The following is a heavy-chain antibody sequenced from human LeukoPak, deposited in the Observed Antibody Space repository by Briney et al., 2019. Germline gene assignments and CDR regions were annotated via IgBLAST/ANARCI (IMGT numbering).Heavy chain of an antibody. CDR3: ARDGYGSGSPPFY. CDR1: GGSISSYY. D-gene: IGHD3-10*01. J-gene: IGHJ4*02. Sequence: SETLSLTCTVSGGSISSYYWSWIRQPPGKGLEWIGYIYYSGSTNYNPSLKSRVTISVDTSKNQFSLKLSSVTAADTAVYYCARDGYGSGSPPFYWGQGTLVTVSS. V-gene: IGHV4-59*12. CDR2: IYYSGST.